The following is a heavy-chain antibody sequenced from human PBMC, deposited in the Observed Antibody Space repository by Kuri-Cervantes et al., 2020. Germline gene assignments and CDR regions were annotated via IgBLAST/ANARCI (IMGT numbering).Heavy chain of an antibody. J-gene: IGHJ4*02. CDR3: AKVSYGGSHGSGSH. CDR1: GGSISSSSYY. CDR2: IKEDGSEK. D-gene: IGHD3-10*01. V-gene: IGHV3-7*01. Sequence: ETLSLTCTVSGGSISSSSYYWGWIRQPPGKGLEWVANIKEDGSEKNYVDSVKGRFIISRDNAKNSLYLQMNSLRVEDTAVYYCAKVSYGGSHGSGSHWGQGTLVTVSS.